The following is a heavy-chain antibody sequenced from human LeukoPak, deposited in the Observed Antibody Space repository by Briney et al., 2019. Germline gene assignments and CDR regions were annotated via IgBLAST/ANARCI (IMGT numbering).Heavy chain of an antibody. Sequence: ASVKVSCKASGYTFTNYGINRARLAPGQGLEWMGWISDYNRNTYYAQKLQGRVTMTTDTFTSTAYMELRGLRSDDTAVYYCARGGREYKYGRELDHWGQGTLVTVSS. D-gene: IGHD5-18*01. J-gene: IGHJ4*02. CDR2: ISDYNRNT. V-gene: IGHV1-18*01. CDR3: ARGGREYKYGRELDH. CDR1: GYTFTNYG.